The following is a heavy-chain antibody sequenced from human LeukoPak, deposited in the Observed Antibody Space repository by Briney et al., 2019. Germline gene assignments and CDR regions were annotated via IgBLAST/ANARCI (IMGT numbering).Heavy chain of an antibody. CDR2: ITPSDGAT. CDR1: GYTFTNYY. V-gene: IGHV1-46*01. D-gene: IGHD1-1*01. Sequence: ASVKVSYKASGYTFTNYYIHWVRQAPGQGLEWMGIITPSDGATTYAQRFQGRVTMTRDTSTSTVYLDLRGLRSEDTAVYYCARETATTADGLDVWGQGTTVTVSS. J-gene: IGHJ6*02. CDR3: ARETATTADGLDV.